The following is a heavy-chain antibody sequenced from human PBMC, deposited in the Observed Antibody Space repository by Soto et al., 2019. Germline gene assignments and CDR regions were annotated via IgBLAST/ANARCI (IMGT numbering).Heavy chain of an antibody. D-gene: IGHD2-8*01. V-gene: IGHV1-2*04. Sequence: ASVKFSCKASGYSFTDYHIHWVRQAPGQGLEWLGRINPKSGGTSTAQKFQGWVTMTRDRSIGTVYMELARLRSDDTAVYFCARGHSTDCSNGVCSFFYNHEMDVWGQGTTVTVS. CDR3: ARGHSTDCSNGVCSFFYNHEMDV. CDR1: GYSFTDYH. CDR2: INPKSGGT. J-gene: IGHJ6*02.